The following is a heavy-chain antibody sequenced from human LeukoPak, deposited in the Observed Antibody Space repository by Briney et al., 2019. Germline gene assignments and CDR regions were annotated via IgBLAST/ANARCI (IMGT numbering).Heavy chain of an antibody. V-gene: IGHV1-58*02. CDR2: IVVGSGNT. D-gene: IGHD3-22*01. CDR3: AAVRVDYYDSSGYYYNY. CDR1: GFTFTSSA. J-gene: IGHJ4*02. Sequence: SVKVSCKASGFTFTSSAMQWVRQARGQRLEWIGWIVVGSGNTNYAQKFQERVTITRDMSTSTAYMELSSLRSEDTAVYYCAAVRVDYYDSSGYYYNYWGQGTLVTVSS.